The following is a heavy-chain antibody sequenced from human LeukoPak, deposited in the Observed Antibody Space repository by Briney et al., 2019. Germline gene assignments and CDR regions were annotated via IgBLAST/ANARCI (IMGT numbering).Heavy chain of an antibody. CDR3: AKGLLEWSHYYYYYMDV. CDR2: IRYDGSNK. Sequence: PGGSLRLSCAASGFTFSSYGMHWVRQAPGKGLEWAAFIRYDGSNKYYADSVKGRFTISRDNSKNTLYLQMNSLRAEDTAVYYCAKGLLEWSHYYYYYMDVWGKGTTVTVSS. CDR1: GFTFSSYG. J-gene: IGHJ6*03. V-gene: IGHV3-30*02. D-gene: IGHD3-3*01.